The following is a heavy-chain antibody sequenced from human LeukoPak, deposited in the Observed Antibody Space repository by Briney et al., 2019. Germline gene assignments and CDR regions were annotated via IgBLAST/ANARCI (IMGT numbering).Heavy chain of an antibody. Sequence: SETLSLTCTVSSGPISSYYRSWIRQPPGKGLEWIGYIYYTGSTNYNPSLKSRVTISVDTSKNQFSLNLSSVTAAGTAVYYCARVPAAGTGPDYWGQGTLVTVSS. J-gene: IGHJ4*02. CDR3: ARVPAAGTGPDY. V-gene: IGHV4-59*08. CDR1: SGPISSYY. CDR2: IYYTGST. D-gene: IGHD6-13*01.